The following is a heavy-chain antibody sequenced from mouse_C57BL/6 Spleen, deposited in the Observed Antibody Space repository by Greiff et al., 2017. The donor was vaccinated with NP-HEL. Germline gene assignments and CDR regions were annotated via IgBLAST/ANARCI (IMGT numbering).Heavy chain of an antibody. J-gene: IGHJ4*01. Sequence: EVKLVESGPELVKPGDSVKISCKASGYSFTGYFMNWVMQSHGKSLEWIGRINPYNGDTFYNQKFKGKATLTVDKSSSTAHMELRSLTSEDAAVYYCARSAYDGYYYAMDYWGKGTSVTVSS. CDR3: ARSAYDGYYYAMDY. CDR2: INPYNGDT. CDR1: GYSFTGYF. D-gene: IGHD2-3*01. V-gene: IGHV1-20*01.